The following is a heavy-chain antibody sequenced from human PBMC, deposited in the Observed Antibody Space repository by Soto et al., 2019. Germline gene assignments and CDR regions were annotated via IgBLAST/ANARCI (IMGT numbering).Heavy chain of an antibody. CDR2: IYYSGTT. Sequence: QVQLQESGPGLVKPSDTLSLTCAVSGYSISSSNWWGWIRQPPGKGLEWIGYIYYSGTTYCNPSLKSRVTMSVDTSKKESSLKLTSVTAVDTAVYYCARREIQGPIDYWGQGTLVTVSS. J-gene: IGHJ4*02. V-gene: IGHV4-28*01. CDR1: GYSISSSNW. CDR3: ARREIQGPIDY. D-gene: IGHD1-26*01.